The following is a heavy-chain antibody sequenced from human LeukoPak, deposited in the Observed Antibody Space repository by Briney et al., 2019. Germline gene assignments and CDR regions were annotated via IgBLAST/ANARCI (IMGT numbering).Heavy chain of an antibody. J-gene: IGHJ2*01. V-gene: IGHV5-51*01. CDR3: ARRPSSGSDYGWYFDL. D-gene: IGHD3-10*01. CDR2: ISPGDSNT. CDR1: GYSFINYW. Sequence: GESLKISCKGSGYSFINYWIGWVRQQPGKGLEWMGIISPGDSNTRYSPSFQGQVTISADESTGTAHLQWSSLRASDSAIYYCARRPSSGSDYGWYFDLWGRGTLVTVSS.